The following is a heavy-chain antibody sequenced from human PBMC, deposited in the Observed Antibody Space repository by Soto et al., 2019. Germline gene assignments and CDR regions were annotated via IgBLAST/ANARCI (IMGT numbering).Heavy chain of an antibody. CDR1: GGSFSGYY. Sequence: SETLSLTCAVYGGSFSGYYWSWIRQPPGKGLEWIGEINHSGSTNYNPSLKSRVTISVDTSKNQFSLKLSSVTAADTAVYYCASSDGSGAYYFDYWGQGTLVTVSS. CDR2: INHSGST. D-gene: IGHD3-10*01. J-gene: IGHJ4*02. V-gene: IGHV4-34*01. CDR3: ASSDGSGAYYFDY.